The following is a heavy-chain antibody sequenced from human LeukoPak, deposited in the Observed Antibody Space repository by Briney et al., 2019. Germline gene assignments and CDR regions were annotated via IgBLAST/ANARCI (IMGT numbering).Heavy chain of an antibody. CDR3: ARVLSSVDTADDY. CDR1: GFTFDDYG. J-gene: IGHJ4*02. CDR2: INWNGGST. Sequence: PGGSLRLSCAASGFTFDDYGMSWVRQAPGKGLEWVSGINWNGGSTGYADSVKGRFTISRDNAKNSLYLQMNSLRAEDAAVYYCARVLSSVDTADDYWGQGTLVTVSS. D-gene: IGHD5-18*01. V-gene: IGHV3-20*04.